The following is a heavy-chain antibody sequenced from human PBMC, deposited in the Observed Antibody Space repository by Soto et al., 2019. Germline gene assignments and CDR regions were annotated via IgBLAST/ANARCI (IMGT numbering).Heavy chain of an antibody. Sequence: GGSLRLSCVGSGFSFRDHSMNWVRQPPGKGLQWISYISSSCENIYYADSVKGRFTVSRDNAKNTLFLQMDSLRDDDSAIYYCARLPKGSVVTGWGQGSLVTVSS. CDR3: ARLPKGSVVTG. CDR2: ISSSCENI. J-gene: IGHJ4*01. V-gene: IGHV3-48*02. D-gene: IGHD2-21*02. CDR1: GFSFRDHS.